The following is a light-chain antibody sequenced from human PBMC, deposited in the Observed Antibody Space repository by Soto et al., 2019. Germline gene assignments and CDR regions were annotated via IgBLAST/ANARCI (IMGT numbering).Light chain of an antibody. CDR2: DAS. V-gene: IGKV1-33*01. J-gene: IGKJ5*01. CDR3: QQYENLPT. Sequence: DIQMTHSPSSLSPSVRDRVTMTCQASQNINHYINWYQQKPGRAPKLLIYDASNWEAGVPSRFRGSGSGTDFTFTISRLQPEDIATYYCQQYENLPTFGQGTRLEIK. CDR1: QNINHY.